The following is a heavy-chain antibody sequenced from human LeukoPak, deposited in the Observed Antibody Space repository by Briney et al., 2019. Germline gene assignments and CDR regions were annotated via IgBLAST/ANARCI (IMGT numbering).Heavy chain of an antibody. CDR3: AKDWSAAH. J-gene: IGHJ4*02. V-gene: IGHV3-23*01. Sequence: GGSLRLSCAASGFTFTNYAMTWVRQATGKGLEWVSAISVGGAKTHYADSVRGRFTISRDDSKKPLYLQMSSLRAEDTAVYYCAKDWSAAHWGQGTLVTVSS. D-gene: IGHD2-15*01. CDR2: ISVGGAKT. CDR1: GFTFTNYA.